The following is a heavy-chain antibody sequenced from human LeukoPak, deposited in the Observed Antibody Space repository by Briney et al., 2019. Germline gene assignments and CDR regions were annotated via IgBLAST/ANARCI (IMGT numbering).Heavy chain of an antibody. J-gene: IGHJ4*02. CDR3: AKDRTYGSGSYDY. Sequence: GGSLRLSCAASGFTFSDYAMSWVRQAPGKGLEWVSAISGSGVSTYYAESVKGQLTISRDNSKNTLYLQMNSLRAEDTAVYRCAKDRTYGSGSYDYWGQGTLITVSS. V-gene: IGHV3-23*01. CDR2: ISGSGVST. CDR1: GFTFSDYA. D-gene: IGHD3-10*01.